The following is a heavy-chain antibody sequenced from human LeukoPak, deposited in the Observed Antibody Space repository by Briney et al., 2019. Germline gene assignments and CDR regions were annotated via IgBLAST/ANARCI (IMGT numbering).Heavy chain of an antibody. J-gene: IGHJ4*02. CDR1: GFTFSGSA. CDR3: TGNYYGSGSYADFDY. D-gene: IGHD3-10*01. Sequence: GSLRLSCAASGFTFSGSALHWVRQASGKGLEWVGRIRSTANGYATAYAASVKGRFTISRDDSKNTAYLQMDSLKTEDTAVYYCTGNYYGSGSYADFDYWGQGTLVTVSS. V-gene: IGHV3-73*01. CDR2: IRSTANGYAT.